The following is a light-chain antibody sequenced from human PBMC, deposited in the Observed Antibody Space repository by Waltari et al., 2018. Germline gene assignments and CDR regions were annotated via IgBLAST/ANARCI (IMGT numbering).Light chain of an antibody. CDR3: AAWDDSLNGPV. J-gene: IGLJ2*01. CDR1: SPNIGSNI. CDR2: SNN. V-gene: IGLV1-44*01. Sequence: QSVLTQPPSASGTPGQRVTISCSGSSPNIGSNIVNWYQQLPGTAPKLLLYSNNQRPSGVPDRFSGSKSGTSASLATSGLQSEDEADYYCAAWDDSLNGPVFGGGTKLTVL.